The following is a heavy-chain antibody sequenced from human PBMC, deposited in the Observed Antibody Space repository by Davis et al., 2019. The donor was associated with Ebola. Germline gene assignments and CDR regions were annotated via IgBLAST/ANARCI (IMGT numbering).Heavy chain of an antibody. V-gene: IGHV3-30*12. Sequence: GGSLRLSCAASGFTFSNYGMHWVRQAPGKGLEWVAVISYDGSRRYYADSVKGRFTISRDNAKNTLYLQMNSLRADDTAIYYCARSSLATTYNHFDYWGRGTLVTVSS. D-gene: IGHD5-24*01. CDR3: ARSSLATTYNHFDY. J-gene: IGHJ4*02. CDR2: ISYDGSRR. CDR1: GFTFSNYG.